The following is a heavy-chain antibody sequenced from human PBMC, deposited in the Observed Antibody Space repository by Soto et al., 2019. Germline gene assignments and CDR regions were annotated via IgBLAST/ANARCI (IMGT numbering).Heavy chain of an antibody. CDR3: ARDLGPYSSSSELGY. Sequence: PGGSLRLSCAASGFTFSSYSMNWVRQAPGKGLEWVSSISSSSSYIYYADSVKGRFTISRDNAKNSLHLQMNSLRAEDTAVYYCARDLGPYSSSSELGYWGQGTLVTVSS. D-gene: IGHD6-6*01. CDR2: ISSSSSYI. J-gene: IGHJ4*02. V-gene: IGHV3-21*01. CDR1: GFTFSSYS.